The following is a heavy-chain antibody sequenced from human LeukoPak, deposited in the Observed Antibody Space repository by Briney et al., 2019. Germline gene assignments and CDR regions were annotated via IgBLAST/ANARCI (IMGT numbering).Heavy chain of an antibody. Sequence: GGSLRLSCAASGLTLSRYTMNWVRQAPGKGLEWVSDISSNSATIHYADSVKGRFTIFRDNAKNLLYLQLYSLRAEDTAVYYCVREGYGSGNCPLDYWGQGTLVTVSS. CDR2: ISSNSATI. V-gene: IGHV3-48*01. J-gene: IGHJ4*02. CDR3: VREGYGSGNCPLDY. D-gene: IGHD3-10*01. CDR1: GLTLSRYT.